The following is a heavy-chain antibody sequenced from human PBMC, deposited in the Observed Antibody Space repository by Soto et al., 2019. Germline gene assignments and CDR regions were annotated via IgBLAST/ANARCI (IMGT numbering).Heavy chain of an antibody. CDR3: ACRPLLPGAS. D-gene: IGHD3-22*01. J-gene: IGHJ3*01. Sequence: EVQLVESGGGLIQPGGSLRLSCAASGFTVSSNDMNWVRQAPGKGLEWVSLIYSGGSTYYAESVKGRFTISRDNSKNTLYLQMSSLRAEDTAVYYCACRPLLPGASWGQGTMVTVSS. CDR1: GFTVSSND. V-gene: IGHV3-53*01. CDR2: IYSGGST.